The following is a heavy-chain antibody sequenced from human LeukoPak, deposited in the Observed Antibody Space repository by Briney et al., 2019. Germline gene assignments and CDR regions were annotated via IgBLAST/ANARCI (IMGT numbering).Heavy chain of an antibody. Sequence: GGSLRLSCADSGFTFSSYSMNWVRQAPGKGLEWVSSISSSSSYIYYADSVKGRFTISRDNAKNSLYLQMNSLRAEDTAVYYCARSDTAMDDDWFDPWGQGTLVTVSS. CDR2: ISSSSSYI. J-gene: IGHJ5*02. V-gene: IGHV3-21*01. D-gene: IGHD5-18*01. CDR3: ARSDTAMDDDWFDP. CDR1: GFTFSSYS.